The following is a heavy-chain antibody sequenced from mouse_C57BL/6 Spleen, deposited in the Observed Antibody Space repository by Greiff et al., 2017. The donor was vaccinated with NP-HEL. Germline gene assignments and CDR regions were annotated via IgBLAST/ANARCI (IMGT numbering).Heavy chain of an antibody. CDR3: ARDRGDYESFDY. J-gene: IGHJ2*01. V-gene: IGHV1-64*01. CDR1: GYTFTSYW. Sequence: VQLQQPGAELVKPGASVKLSCKASGYTFTSYWMHWVKQRPGQGLEWIGMIHPNSGSTNYNEKFKSKATLTVDKSSSTAYMQLSSLTSEYSAVYYCARDRGDYESFDYWGQGTTLTVSS. D-gene: IGHD2-4*01. CDR2: IHPNSGST.